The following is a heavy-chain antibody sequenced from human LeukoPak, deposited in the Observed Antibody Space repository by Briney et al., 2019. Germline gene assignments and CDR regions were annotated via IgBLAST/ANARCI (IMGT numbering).Heavy chain of an antibody. CDR3: AHAYGSGSYYNGDFDY. Sequence: SGPTLVKPTQTLTLTCTFPRFALSTSGVGVGWIRQPRGKGLEWLYLIDWDDDQRYSPSLKSRLTTTKDTSKNQVVLTMTNMDPVDTATYYCAHAYGSGSYYNGDFDYWGQGTLVTVSS. CDR2: IDWDDDQ. CDR1: RFALSTSGVG. J-gene: IGHJ4*02. D-gene: IGHD3-10*01. V-gene: IGHV2-5*02.